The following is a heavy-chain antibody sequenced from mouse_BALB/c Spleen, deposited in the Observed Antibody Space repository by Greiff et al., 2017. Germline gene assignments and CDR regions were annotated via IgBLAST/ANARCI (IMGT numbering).Heavy chain of an antibody. V-gene: IGHV2-9*02. Sequence: VQVVESGPGLVAPSQSLSITCTVSGFSLTSYGVHWVRQPPGKGLEWLGVIWAGGSTNYNSALMSRLSISKDNSKSQVFLKMNSLQTDDTAMYYCARDRNIYYYGSSSHYYAMDYWGQGTSVTVSS. D-gene: IGHD1-1*01. CDR3: ARDRNIYYYGSSSHYYAMDY. CDR1: GFSLTSYG. CDR2: IWAGGST. J-gene: IGHJ4*01.